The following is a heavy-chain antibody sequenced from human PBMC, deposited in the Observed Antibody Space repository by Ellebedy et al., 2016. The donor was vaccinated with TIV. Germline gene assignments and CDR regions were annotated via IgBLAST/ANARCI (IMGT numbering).Heavy chain of an antibody. Sequence: PGGSLRLSCAASGYTFTDYPITRIRQAPGKGLEWISHISNTGSTIYYADSVKGRFTISRDNAKNSLYLQMSSLRADDTAVYYCARDRRGYYGSGSYFYWYFDLWGRGTLVTVSS. CDR2: ISNTGSTI. CDR3: ARDRRGYYGSGSYFYWYFDL. J-gene: IGHJ2*01. D-gene: IGHD3-10*01. V-gene: IGHV3-11*01. CDR1: GYTFTDYP.